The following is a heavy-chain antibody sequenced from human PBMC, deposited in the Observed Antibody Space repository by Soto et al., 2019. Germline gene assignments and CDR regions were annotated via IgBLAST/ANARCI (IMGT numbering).Heavy chain of an antibody. J-gene: IGHJ4*02. D-gene: IGHD2-2*01. V-gene: IGHV1-46*03. CDR3: ARQRKCLWIVVVPAAIDY. Sequence: QVQLVQSGAEVKKPGASVKVSCKASGYTFTSYYMHWVRQAPGQGLEWMGIINPSGGSTSYAQKFQGRVTMTRDTSTSTVYMELSSLGSEDTAVYYCARQRKCLWIVVVPAAIDYWGQGTLVTVSS. CDR1: GYTFTSYY. CDR2: INPSGGST.